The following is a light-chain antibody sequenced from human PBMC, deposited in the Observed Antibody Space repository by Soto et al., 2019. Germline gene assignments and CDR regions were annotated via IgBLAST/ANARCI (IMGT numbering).Light chain of an antibody. CDR3: QQRSNWPRLT. Sequence: EIVLTQSPATLSLSPGERATLSCRASQNVSSYLAWYQQKPGQAPRLLIYDASNRAIGIPARFSGSGSGTDFTLTISSLQPEDFAVYFCQQRSNWPRLTLGGGTKVDIK. CDR1: QNVSSY. CDR2: DAS. J-gene: IGKJ4*01. V-gene: IGKV3-11*01.